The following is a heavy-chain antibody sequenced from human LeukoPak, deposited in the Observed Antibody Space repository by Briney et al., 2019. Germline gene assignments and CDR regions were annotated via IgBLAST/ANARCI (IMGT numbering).Heavy chain of an antibody. D-gene: IGHD6-19*01. V-gene: IGHV3-53*01. CDR2: IYSGGST. J-gene: IGHJ6*02. CDR3: ATQWLDSGGMDV. CDR1: GFTVSSNY. Sequence: GGSLRLSCAASGFTVSSNYMSWVRQAPGKGLEWVSVIYSGGSTYYADSVKGRFTISRDNSKNTLYLQMNSLRAEDTAVYYCATQWLDSGGMDVWGQGTTVTVSS.